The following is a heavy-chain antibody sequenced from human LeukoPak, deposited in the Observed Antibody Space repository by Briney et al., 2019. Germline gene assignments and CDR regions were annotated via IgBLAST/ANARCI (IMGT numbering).Heavy chain of an antibody. CDR1: GFTFTNAW. D-gene: IGHD2/OR15-2a*01. Sequence: PGGSLRLSCEASGFTFTNAWMSWVRQAPGKGLEWVGRIKSKTDGGTTDYAAPVKGRFTISRDDSKNTLYLQMNSLKTEDTALYYCITTTFTDAFDIWGQGTMVTVSS. CDR3: ITTTFTDAFDI. J-gene: IGHJ3*02. V-gene: IGHV3-15*01. CDR2: IKSKTDGGTT.